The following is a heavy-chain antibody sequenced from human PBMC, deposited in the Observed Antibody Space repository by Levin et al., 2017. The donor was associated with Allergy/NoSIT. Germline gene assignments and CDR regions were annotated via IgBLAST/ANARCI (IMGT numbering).Heavy chain of an antibody. CDR3: TKKQGRTSGLSFDV. V-gene: IGHV3-23*01. J-gene: IGHJ3*01. CDR2: ITGGGFNT. D-gene: IGHD3-16*01. Sequence: GGSLRLSCAVSGFTISEYAMAWVRQAPGKGLEWVSVITGGGFNTYYGDSVKGRFTVSRDDSKDTLYLDLHSLRAEDTAVYYSTKKQGRTSGLSFDVWGQGTMVTVSS. CDR1: GFTISEYA.